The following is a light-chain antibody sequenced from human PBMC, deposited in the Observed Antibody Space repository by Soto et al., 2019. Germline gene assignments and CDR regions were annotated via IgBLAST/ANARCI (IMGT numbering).Light chain of an antibody. V-gene: IGLV2-14*01. J-gene: IGLJ1*01. CDR2: EVN. Sequence: QSALTQPASLSGSHGQSITISCTGTSGDIGAYDYVSWFQQHPGKAPKLMTSEVNNRPSGVSNRFSGSKSGNTAYLTISGLQVEDEAEYFCCSFTTTGTHGCGTGTKVTV. CDR3: CSFTTTGTHG. CDR1: SGDIGAYDY.